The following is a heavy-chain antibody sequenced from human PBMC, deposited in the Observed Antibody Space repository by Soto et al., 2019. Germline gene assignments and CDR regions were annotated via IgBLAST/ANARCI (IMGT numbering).Heavy chain of an antibody. J-gene: IGHJ6*02. D-gene: IGHD3-3*02. CDR1: GGTFSTSA. CDR2: IMPVFATP. V-gene: IGHV1-69*12. CDR3: ARDRGRQQLGGNYYYILDV. Sequence: QVQLMQSGAEVKKPGSSVKVSCKASGGTFSTSAISWVRQAPGEGLEWVGGIMPVFATPDYAQKFQGRGTISEDESTTTASLELTSLTTDDTAVYYCARDRGRQQLGGNYYYILDVWGQGTAITVSS.